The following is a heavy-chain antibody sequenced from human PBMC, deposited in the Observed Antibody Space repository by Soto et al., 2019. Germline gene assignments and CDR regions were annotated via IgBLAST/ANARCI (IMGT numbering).Heavy chain of an antibody. CDR2: ISAYNGNT. J-gene: IGHJ4*02. Sequence: QVQLVQSGAEVKKPGASVKVSCKASGYTFTSYGISWVRQAPGQGLEWVGWISAYNGNTNYAQKLQGRVTMTTDTSTSTAYMELRSLRSDDTAVYYCARDRPIFGLWLFIDYWGQGTLVTVSS. D-gene: IGHD3-3*01. V-gene: IGHV1-18*04. CDR3: ARDRPIFGLWLFIDY. CDR1: GYTFTSYG.